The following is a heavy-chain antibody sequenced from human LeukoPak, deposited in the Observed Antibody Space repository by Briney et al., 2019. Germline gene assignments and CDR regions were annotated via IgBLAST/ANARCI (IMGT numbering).Heavy chain of an antibody. CDR1: GGSISSSSYY. D-gene: IGHD5-18*01. J-gene: IGHJ5*02. CDR3: ARDMTGEQLWLFDNWFDP. CDR2: IYTSGST. Sequence: PSETLSLTCTVSGGSISSSSYYWGWIRQPPGKGLEWIGRIYTSGSTNYNPSLKSRVTMSVDTSKNQFSLKLSSVTAADTAVYYCARDMTGEQLWLFDNWFDPWGQGTLVTVSS. V-gene: IGHV4-39*07.